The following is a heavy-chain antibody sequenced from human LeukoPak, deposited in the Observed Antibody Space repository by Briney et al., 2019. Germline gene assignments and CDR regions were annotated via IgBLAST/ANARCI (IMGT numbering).Heavy chain of an antibody. Sequence: GGSLRLSCAASGFTFSSYAMSWVRQAPGKGLEWVSAISGSGGSTYYADSVKGRFTISRDNSKNTLYLQMNSLRAEDTDVYYCARRGILYSSSSWYYYMDVWGKGTTVTVSS. V-gene: IGHV3-23*01. CDR3: ARRGILYSSSSWYYYMDV. J-gene: IGHJ6*03. D-gene: IGHD6-6*01. CDR1: GFTFSSYA. CDR2: ISGSGGST.